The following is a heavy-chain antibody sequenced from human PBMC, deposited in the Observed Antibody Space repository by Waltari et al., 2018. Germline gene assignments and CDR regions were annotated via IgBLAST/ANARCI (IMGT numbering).Heavy chain of an antibody. CDR2: IYHSGNT. J-gene: IGHJ5*02. V-gene: IGHV4-30-4*08. CDR3: ARGTHGFDP. Sequence: QVQLQESGPGLVEPSQTLSLPCTVFGGSISSGDYYWGWIRQPPGKGLEWIGFIYHSGNTHDNPSFKSRITMSVDTSKNQFSLNLNSVNAADTAVYYCARGTHGFDPWGQGTLVTVSS. CDR1: GGSISSGDYY.